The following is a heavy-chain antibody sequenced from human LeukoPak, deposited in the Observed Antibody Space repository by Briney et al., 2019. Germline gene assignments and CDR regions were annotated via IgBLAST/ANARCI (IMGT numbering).Heavy chain of an antibody. J-gene: IGHJ6*02. Sequence: GGSLRLSCAASGFTFSSYAMSWVRQAPGKGLEWVSAISGSGGSTYYADSVKGRFTISRDNSKNTLYLQMNSLRAEDTAVYSCAKDAAMVSSNYYYGMDVWGQGTTVTVSS. CDR1: GFTFSSYA. CDR2: ISGSGGST. V-gene: IGHV3-23*01. D-gene: IGHD5-18*01. CDR3: AKDAAMVSSNYYYGMDV.